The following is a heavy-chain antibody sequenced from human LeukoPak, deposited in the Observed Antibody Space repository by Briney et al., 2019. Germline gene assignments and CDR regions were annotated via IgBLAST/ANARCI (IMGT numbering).Heavy chain of an antibody. CDR1: GGSISSYY. J-gene: IGHJ4*02. Sequence: ASETLSLTYTVSGGSISSYYWSWVRQAPGKELEWIAYIYYSGRTNYNPSLKSRVTMSIDTSKNYFSLNLSSVTAADAAVYYCASTSGSYVFDYWGQGILVTVSS. D-gene: IGHD1-26*01. CDR3: ASTSGSYVFDY. CDR2: IYYSGRT. V-gene: IGHV4-59*01.